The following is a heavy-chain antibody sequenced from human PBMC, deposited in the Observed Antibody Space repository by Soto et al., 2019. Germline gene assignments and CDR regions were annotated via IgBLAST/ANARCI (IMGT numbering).Heavy chain of an antibody. D-gene: IGHD6-19*01. CDR1: GYNFNGYY. Sequence: QVNLVQSGAEVKKPGASVKVSCKASGYNFNGYYIHWVRQAPGQGLEWMGWMNPNTGGANYAQKFQGKVIMTTDTSINTAYLELRSPTSDDTAVYYCAKVISTIGSKQWLAQTKHQALGYWGQGTLVTVSS. J-gene: IGHJ4*02. CDR3: AKVISTIGSKQWLAQTKHQALGY. V-gene: IGHV1-2*02. CDR2: MNPNTGGA.